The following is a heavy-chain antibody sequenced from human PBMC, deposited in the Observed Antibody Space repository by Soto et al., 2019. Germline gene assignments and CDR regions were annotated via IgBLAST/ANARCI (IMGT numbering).Heavy chain of an antibody. CDR3: ARVRAYHDIFTGYPPPTWFDP. CDR1: GGSISSYY. Sequence: PSETLSLTCTVSGGSISSYYWSWIRQPPGKGLEWIGYIYYSGSTNYNPSLKSRVTISVDTSKNQFSLKLSSVTAADTAVYYCARVRAYHDIFTGYPPPTWFDPWGQGTLVTVSS. J-gene: IGHJ5*02. CDR2: IYYSGST. V-gene: IGHV4-59*01. D-gene: IGHD3-9*01.